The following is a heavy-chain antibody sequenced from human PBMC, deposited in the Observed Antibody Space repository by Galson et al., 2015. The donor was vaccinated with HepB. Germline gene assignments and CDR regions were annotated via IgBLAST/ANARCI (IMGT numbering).Heavy chain of an antibody. D-gene: IGHD3-22*01. V-gene: IGHV1-69*13. CDR3: ARGGITMIVEGYYYYGMDV. CDR2: IIPIFGIA. J-gene: IGHJ6*02. CDR1: GGTFSSYA. Sequence: SVKVSCKASGGTFSSYAISWVRQAPGQGLEWMGGIIPIFGIANYAQKFQGRVTITADESTSTAYIELSSLRSEDTAVYYCARGGITMIVEGYYYYGMDVWGQGTTVTVSS.